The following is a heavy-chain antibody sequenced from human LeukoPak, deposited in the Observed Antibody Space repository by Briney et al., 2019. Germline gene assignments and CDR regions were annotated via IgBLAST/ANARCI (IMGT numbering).Heavy chain of an antibody. CDR1: GYTFTSYG. J-gene: IGHJ4*02. CDR3: ARDLRSSGWYYFDY. Sequence: GSVKVSCKASGYTFTSYGISWVRQAPGRGLEWMGWISAYSGDTNYAQKFQGRATMTTDTSTSTAYMELRSLSSDDTAVYYCARDLRSSGWYYFDYWGQGTLVTVSS. D-gene: IGHD6-19*01. V-gene: IGHV1-18*01. CDR2: ISAYSGDT.